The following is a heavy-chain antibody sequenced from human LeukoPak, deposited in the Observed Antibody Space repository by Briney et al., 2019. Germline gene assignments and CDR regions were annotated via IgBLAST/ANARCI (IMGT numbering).Heavy chain of an antibody. D-gene: IGHD2-2*01. CDR2: ISHDGSEK. V-gene: IGHV3-30*18. J-gene: IGHJ4*02. CDR1: GFTFSTYV. Sequence: GGSLRLSCAASGFTFSTYVFHWVRHAPAQGLELVAVISHDGSEKYYADSVKGRFTISRENSKNTLYLQMNSLRAEDTAVYYCAKEYCTTTNCLGDWGLGTLVTVSS. CDR3: AKEYCTTTNCLGD.